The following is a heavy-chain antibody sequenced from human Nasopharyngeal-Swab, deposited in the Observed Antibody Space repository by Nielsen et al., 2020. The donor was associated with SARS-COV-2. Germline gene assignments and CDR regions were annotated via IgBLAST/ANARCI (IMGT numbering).Heavy chain of an antibody. CDR1: GFTFSSYW. J-gene: IGHJ4*02. Sequence: GESLKISCAASGFTFSSYWMSWVRQAPGKGLEWVANIKQDGSEKYYVDSVKGRFTISRDNAKNSLYLQMNSLRAEDTAVYYCARGGYGDLLFLFDYWGQGTLVTVSS. CDR3: ARGGYGDLLFLFDY. V-gene: IGHV3-7*01. D-gene: IGHD4-17*01. CDR2: IKQDGSEK.